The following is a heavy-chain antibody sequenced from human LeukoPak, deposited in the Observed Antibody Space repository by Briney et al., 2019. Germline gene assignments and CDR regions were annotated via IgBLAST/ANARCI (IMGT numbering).Heavy chain of an antibody. CDR2: INQDGSII. Sequence: GGSLRLSCAASGFTFYRHWMSWVRQAPGKGLDWVASINQDGSIIRYVDSVKGRFIISRDNAKQSLSLQMNSLRADDTAVYYCARHNWGLLDYWGQGTLVTVSS. J-gene: IGHJ4*02. CDR3: ARHNWGLLDY. CDR1: GFTFYRHW. D-gene: IGHD7-27*01. V-gene: IGHV3-7*01.